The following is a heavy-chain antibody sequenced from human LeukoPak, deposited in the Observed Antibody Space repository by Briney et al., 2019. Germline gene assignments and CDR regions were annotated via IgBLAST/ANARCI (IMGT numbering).Heavy chain of an antibody. CDR3: ASRHFEN. CDR1: GFIFSSYW. Sequence: PGGSLRLSCAASGFIFSSYWMHWVRQAPGKGLKWVANIKQDGSEKYYVDSVKGRFTISRDNAKNSLYLQMNSLRVEDTAVYYCASRHFENWGQGTLVTVSS. J-gene: IGHJ4*02. V-gene: IGHV3-7*03. CDR2: IKQDGSEK.